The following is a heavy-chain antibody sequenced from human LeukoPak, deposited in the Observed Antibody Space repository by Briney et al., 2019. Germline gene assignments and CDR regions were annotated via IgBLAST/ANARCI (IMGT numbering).Heavy chain of an antibody. V-gene: IGHV5-51*01. D-gene: IGHD4-17*01. Sequence: GESLKISCKGSGYSFTSYWIGWVRQMPGKGLEWMGIIYPGDSDTRYSPSFQGQVTISADKSISTAYLQWSSLQASDTAMYYCARRSSTVTPVVDVWGQGTTVTVSS. CDR2: IYPGDSDT. J-gene: IGHJ6*02. CDR1: GYSFTSYW. CDR3: ARRSSTVTPVVDV.